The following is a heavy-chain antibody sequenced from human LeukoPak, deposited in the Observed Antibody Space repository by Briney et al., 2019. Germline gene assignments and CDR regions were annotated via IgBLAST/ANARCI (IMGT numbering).Heavy chain of an antibody. CDR1: GFTFRSDW. V-gene: IGHV3-7*03. D-gene: IGHD1-26*01. J-gene: IGHJ3*02. CDR3: ARDLWELLGRDAAAFDI. Sequence: GGSLRLSCAASGFTFRSDWMSWVRQSPEKGLEWAANINPDGSATYYVDSVKGRFIISRDNTKNSLYLQMNSLRAEDTAVYYCARDLWELLGRDAAAFDIWGQGTMVTVSS. CDR2: INPDGSAT.